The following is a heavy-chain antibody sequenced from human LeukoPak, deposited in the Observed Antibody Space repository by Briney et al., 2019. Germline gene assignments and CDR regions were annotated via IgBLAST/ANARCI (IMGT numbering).Heavy chain of an antibody. CDR2: ISGSGGST. J-gene: IGHJ3*02. D-gene: IGHD5-24*01. Sequence: GGSLRLSCAASGFTFSSYAMSWVRQAPGKGLEWVSAISGSGGSTYYADSVKGRFTISRDNSKNTLYLQMNSLRAEDTAVYYCAKNVPLEWRCLHLGHWAGDAFDIWGQGTMVTVSS. CDR3: AKNVPLEWRCLHLGHWAGDAFDI. CDR1: GFTFSSYA. V-gene: IGHV3-23*01.